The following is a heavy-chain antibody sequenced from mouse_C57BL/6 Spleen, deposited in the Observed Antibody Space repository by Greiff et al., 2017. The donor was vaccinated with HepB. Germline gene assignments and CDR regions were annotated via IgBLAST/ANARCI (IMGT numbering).Heavy chain of an antibody. D-gene: IGHD3-3*01. Sequence: QVQLQQPGAELVMPGASVKLSCKASGYTFTSYWMHWVKQRPGQGLEWIGEIDPSDSYTNYNQKFKGKSTLTVDKSSSTAYMQLSSLTSEDSAVYYCARGRDPYYFDYWGQGTTLTVSS. J-gene: IGHJ2*01. CDR3: ARGRDPYYFDY. V-gene: IGHV1-69*01. CDR1: GYTFTSYW. CDR2: IDPSDSYT.